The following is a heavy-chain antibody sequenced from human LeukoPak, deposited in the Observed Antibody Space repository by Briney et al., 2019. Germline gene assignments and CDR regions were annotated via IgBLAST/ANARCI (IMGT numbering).Heavy chain of an antibody. CDR1: GYSISSGYY. D-gene: IGHD3-10*01. Sequence: PSETLSLTCTVSGYSISSGYYWGWIRQPPGKGLEGIGSIYHSGSTYYNPSLKSRVTISVDMSKNQFSLSLRSVTAADTAVYYCARGALLWFGAKMEYYFDYWGQGTPLTVSS. V-gene: IGHV4-38-2*02. CDR2: IYHSGST. J-gene: IGHJ4*02. CDR3: ARGALLWFGAKMEYYFDY.